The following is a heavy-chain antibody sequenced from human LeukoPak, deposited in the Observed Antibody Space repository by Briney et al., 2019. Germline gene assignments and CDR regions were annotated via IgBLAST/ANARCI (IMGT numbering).Heavy chain of an antibody. CDR2: ISSSGSTI. Sequence: GGSLRLSCAASGFTFSSYEMNWVRQAPGKGLEWVSYISSSGSTIYYADSVKGRFTISRDNSKNTMYLQMNNLGVEDTAVYYCAKAQRGFDDFWSGYDYWGQGALVTVSS. CDR3: AKAQRGFDDFWSGYDY. V-gene: IGHV3-48*03. J-gene: IGHJ4*02. D-gene: IGHD3-3*01. CDR1: GFTFSSYE.